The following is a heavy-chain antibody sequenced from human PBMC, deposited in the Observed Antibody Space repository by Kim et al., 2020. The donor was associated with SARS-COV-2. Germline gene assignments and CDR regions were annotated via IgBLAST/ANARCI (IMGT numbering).Heavy chain of an antibody. J-gene: IGHJ5*02. Sequence: GGSLRLSCAASGFTFSNYWMTWVRQTPGKGLEWVASIKHDGSGQYYVDSLKGRFTISRDNAKNSLHLQMNSLRAEDTALYHCARGAGSSVFDPWGQGTLVTVSS. CDR3: ARGAGSSVFDP. V-gene: IGHV3-7*01. CDR1: GFTFSNYW. CDR2: IKHDGSGQ. D-gene: IGHD1-26*01.